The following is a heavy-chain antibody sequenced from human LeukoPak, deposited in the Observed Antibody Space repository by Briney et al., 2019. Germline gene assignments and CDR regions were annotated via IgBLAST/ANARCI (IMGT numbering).Heavy chain of an antibody. J-gene: IGHJ4*02. D-gene: IGHD3-3*01. CDR3: AKDGYDFWSGYQIDF. CDR1: GFTFSNYA. V-gene: IGHV3-23*01. CDR2: ISGSDGST. Sequence: RPGGSLRLSCAASGFTFSNYAMTWGRQAPGKGLEWVSAISGSDGSTYYSDSVTGRFTISRDNSKNTLYLQMSSLRTDDTAVYYCAKDGYDFWSGYQIDFWGQGTLVTVSS.